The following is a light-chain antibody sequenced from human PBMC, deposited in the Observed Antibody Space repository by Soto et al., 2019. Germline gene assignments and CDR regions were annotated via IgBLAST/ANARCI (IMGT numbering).Light chain of an antibody. CDR2: GAS. CDR1: QSVSSN. J-gene: IGKJ4*01. CDR3: QQYDNWPPVT. V-gene: IGKV3-15*01. Sequence: EIVMTQSPATLSVSPGERATVSCRASQSVSSNLAWYQQKPGQAPRLLIYGASTRATGIPARFSGSGSGTEFTLTISSLQSEDFAVYYCQQYDNWPPVTFGGGTKVEIK.